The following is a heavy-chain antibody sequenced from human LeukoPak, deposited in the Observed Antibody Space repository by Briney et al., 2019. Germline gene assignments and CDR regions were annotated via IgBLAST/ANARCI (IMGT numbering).Heavy chain of an antibody. CDR3: ARDGGYDFWSGSQSNEYYFDY. CDR2: ISSSGSYI. CDR1: GFTFSSYS. V-gene: IGHV3-21*01. Sequence: GGSLRLSCAASGFTFSSYSMNWVREAPGKGLEGVSSISSSGSYIYYADSVKGRFTISRDNAKNLLYLKMNSLRAEDTAVYYCARDGGYDFWSGSQSNEYYFDYWGQGTLVTVSS. D-gene: IGHD3-3*01. J-gene: IGHJ4*02.